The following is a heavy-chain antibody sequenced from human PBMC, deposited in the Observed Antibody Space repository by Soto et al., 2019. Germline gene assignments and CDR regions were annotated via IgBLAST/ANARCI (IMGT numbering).Heavy chain of an antibody. CDR1: GFTFSSYA. CDR2: ISGSGGST. CDR3: AKKHQPPVPPG. V-gene: IGHV3-23*01. Sequence: SGGSLRLSCAASGFTFSSYAMSWVHQAPGKGLEWVSAISGSGGSTYYADSVKGRFTISRDNSKNTLYLQMNSRRAEDTAVYYWAKKHQPPVPPGWGKGPPDPVSP. J-gene: IGHJ4*02. D-gene: IGHD3-10*01.